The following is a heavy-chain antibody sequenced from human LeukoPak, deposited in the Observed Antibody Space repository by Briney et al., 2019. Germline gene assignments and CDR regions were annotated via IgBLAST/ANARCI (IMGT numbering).Heavy chain of an antibody. CDR1: GGSFSGYY. D-gene: IGHD3-10*01. V-gene: IGHV4-34*01. CDR2: INHSGST. CDR3: ARRKEGFLVRGIITEKERAYNWFDP. J-gene: IGHJ5*02. Sequence: PSETLSLTCAVYGGSFSGYYWSWIRQPPGKGLEWIGEINHSGSTNYNPSLKSRVTISVDTSKNQFSLKLSSVTATDTAVYYCARRKEGFLVRGIITEKERAYNWFDPWGQGTLVTVSS.